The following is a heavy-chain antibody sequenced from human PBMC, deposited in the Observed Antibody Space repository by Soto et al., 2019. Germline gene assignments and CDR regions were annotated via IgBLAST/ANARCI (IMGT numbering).Heavy chain of an antibody. J-gene: IGHJ6*02. D-gene: IGHD3-10*01. CDR3: ARRIAMVRGVSKSSYYYYGMDV. CDR1: GYSFTSYW. V-gene: IGHV5-51*01. CDR2: IYPGDSDT. Sequence: PGESLKISCKGSGYSFTSYWIGWVRQMPGKGLEWMGIIYPGDSDTRYSPSFRGQVTISADKSISTAYLQWSSLKASDTAMYYCARRIAMVRGVSKSSYYYYGMDVWGQGTTVTVSS.